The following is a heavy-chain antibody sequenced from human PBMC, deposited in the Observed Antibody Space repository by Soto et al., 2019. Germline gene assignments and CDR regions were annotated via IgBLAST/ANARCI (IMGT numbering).Heavy chain of an antibody. CDR2: IYYSGST. D-gene: IGHD4-17*01. J-gene: IGHJ4*02. CDR3: ASLEYGGNSGGPDY. Sequence: QLQLQESGPGLVKPSETLSLTCTVSGGSISSSSYYWGWIRQPPGKGLEWIGSIYYSGSTYYNPSPKSRVTISGETSKNPVPPKLSSVTDADTAGYYCASLEYGGNSGGPDYWGQGTLVTVSS. V-gene: IGHV4-39*01. CDR1: GGSISSSSYY.